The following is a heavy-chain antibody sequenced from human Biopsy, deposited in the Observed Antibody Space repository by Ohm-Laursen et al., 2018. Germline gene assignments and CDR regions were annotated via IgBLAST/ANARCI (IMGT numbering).Heavy chain of an antibody. CDR3: ARNTGWYGDLYYFDY. CDR2: INPSGSTT. Sequence: SVKVSCEASGYSFTSYYMHWVRQAPGQGLEWMGMINPSGSTTSYPQIFQGRVTMTRDTSKSTVYMEPSSLRSADTAVYFCARNTGWYGDLYYFDYWGQGTLVTVSS. D-gene: IGHD6-19*01. V-gene: IGHV1-46*01. J-gene: IGHJ4*02. CDR1: GYSFTSYY.